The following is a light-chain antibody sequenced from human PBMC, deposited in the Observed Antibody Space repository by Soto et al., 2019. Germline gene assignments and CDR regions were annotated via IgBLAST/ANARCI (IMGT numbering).Light chain of an antibody. CDR1: QTISSW. J-gene: IGKJ1*01. CDR3: QQYTGYSRT. V-gene: IGKV1-5*01. Sequence: DFQITQPPSTLSGSVVDRVTITCRASQTISSWLAWYQQKPGKAPKLLIYAASSLQSGVPSRFSGSGSGTEFTLTISSMQPDDFATYYCQQYTGYSRTFGQGTKVDIK. CDR2: AAS.